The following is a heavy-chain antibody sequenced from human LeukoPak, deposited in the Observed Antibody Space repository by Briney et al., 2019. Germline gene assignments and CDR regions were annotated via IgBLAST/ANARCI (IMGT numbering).Heavy chain of an antibody. D-gene: IGHD3-22*01. V-gene: IGHV3-30*04. Sequence: GGSLRLSCAASGFTFSSYAMRWVRQAPGKGLEWVAVISYDGSNKYYADSVKGRFTISRDNSKNTLYLQMNSLRAEDTAVYYCATDRRVYYYDSSGYHGYWGQGTLVTVSS. CDR2: ISYDGSNK. J-gene: IGHJ4*02. CDR1: GFTFSSYA. CDR3: ATDRRVYYYDSSGYHGY.